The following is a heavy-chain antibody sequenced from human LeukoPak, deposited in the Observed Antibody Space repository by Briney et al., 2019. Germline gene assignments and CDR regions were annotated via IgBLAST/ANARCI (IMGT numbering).Heavy chain of an antibody. D-gene: IGHD1-26*01. V-gene: IGHV3-21*01. Sequence: GGSLRLSCAASGFTFSSYSMNWVRQAPGKGLEWVSSISSSSSYIYYADSVKGRFTISRDNAKNSLYLQMNRLRAEDTAVYYCARDVSGSYSFDYWGQGTLVTVSS. CDR2: ISSSSSYI. CDR1: GFTFSSYS. CDR3: ARDVSGSYSFDY. J-gene: IGHJ4*02.